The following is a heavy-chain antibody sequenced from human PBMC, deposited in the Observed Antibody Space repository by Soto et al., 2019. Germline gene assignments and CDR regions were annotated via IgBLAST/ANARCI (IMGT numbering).Heavy chain of an antibody. V-gene: IGHV4-61*01. D-gene: IGHD1-26*01. Sequence: QVQLQESGPGLVKPSETLSLTCTVSGASVSSGHYYWSWIRQPPGKGLECIGYISYSGSTNYNPSVKSRVTSSIDTTKNQFSLKLSSVTAADTAVYYCARSSGSYYAYWGQGTLVTVAS. CDR2: ISYSGST. CDR1: GASVSSGHYY. J-gene: IGHJ4*02. CDR3: ARSSGSYYAY.